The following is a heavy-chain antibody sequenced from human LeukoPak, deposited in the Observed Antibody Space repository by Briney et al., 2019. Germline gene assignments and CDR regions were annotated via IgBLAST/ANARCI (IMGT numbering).Heavy chain of an antibody. Sequence: GASVKVSCKAPGYTFTSYGISWVRQAPGQGLEWMGWISAYNGNTNYAQKLQGRVTMTTDTSTSTAYMELRSLRSDDTAVYYCARDGSPYGAHVGDWFDPWGQGTLVTVSS. V-gene: IGHV1-18*01. CDR3: ARDGSPYGAHVGDWFDP. D-gene: IGHD4-17*01. CDR1: GYTFTSYG. J-gene: IGHJ5*02. CDR2: ISAYNGNT.